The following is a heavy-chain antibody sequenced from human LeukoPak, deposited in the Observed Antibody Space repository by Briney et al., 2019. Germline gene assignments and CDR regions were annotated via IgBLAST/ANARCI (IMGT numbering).Heavy chain of an antibody. J-gene: IGHJ4*02. CDR2: IYYSGST. CDR3: AREKCSGGICYSGFDS. Sequence: PSETLFLTCTVSGGSISNGDYFRSWIRQPPGKGLEWIGYIYYSGSTYYNSSLKSRVTISIDTSKNQFSLKLSSVTAADTAVYYCAREKCSGGICYSGFDSWGQGTLVTVSS. V-gene: IGHV4-30-4*01. D-gene: IGHD2-15*01. CDR1: GGSISNGDYF.